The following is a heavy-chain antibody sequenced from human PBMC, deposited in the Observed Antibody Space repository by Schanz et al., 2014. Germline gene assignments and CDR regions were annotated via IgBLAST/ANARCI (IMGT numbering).Heavy chain of an antibody. CDR1: GFTFSSYW. CDR3: ERFQSPHQPFDY. Sequence: EVQLVESGGGLVQPGGSLRLSCAASGFTFSSYWMSWVRQDPGKGLEWVANIKQDGSERYYVDSVKDRFTLSRDNATNSLYLQMNSLSAACTAVYYCERFQSPHQPFDYWGQGTLVTVSS. J-gene: IGHJ4*02. D-gene: IGHD2-2*01. CDR2: IKQDGSER. V-gene: IGHV3-7*01.